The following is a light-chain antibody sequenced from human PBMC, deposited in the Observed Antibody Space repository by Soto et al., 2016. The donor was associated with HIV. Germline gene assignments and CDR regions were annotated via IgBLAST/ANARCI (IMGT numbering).Light chain of an antibody. J-gene: IGKJ4*01. CDR2: TAS. CDR1: QDISNY. CDR3: QQYKNYPLT. V-gene: IGKV1-9*01. Sequence: DIQLTQSPSFLSASVGDGVTITCRASQDISNYLAWYQRKPGEAPRLLIYTASTLQSGVSSKFSGSGSGTDFTLTISSLQPEDLATYFCQQYKNYPLTFGGGTKVEIK.